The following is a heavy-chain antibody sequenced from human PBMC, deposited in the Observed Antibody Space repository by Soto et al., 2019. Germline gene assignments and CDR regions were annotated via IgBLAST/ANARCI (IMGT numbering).Heavy chain of an antibody. D-gene: IGHD3-9*01. Sequence: SVKVSCKASGYTFTSYGISWVRQAPGQGLEWMGWISAYNGNTNYAQKLQGRVTMTTDTSTSTAYMELRSLRSDDTAVYYCARGGHYDILTGYYIGYYGMDVWGQGTTVTVSS. V-gene: IGHV1-18*04. CDR2: ISAYNGNT. CDR3: ARGGHYDILTGYYIGYYGMDV. CDR1: GYTFTSYG. J-gene: IGHJ6*02.